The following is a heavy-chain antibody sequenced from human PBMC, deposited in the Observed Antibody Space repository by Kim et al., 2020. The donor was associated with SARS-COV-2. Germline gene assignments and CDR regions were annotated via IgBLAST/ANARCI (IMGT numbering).Heavy chain of an antibody. CDR2: ISSSSSYI. D-gene: IGHD2-15*01. CDR3: ARFLVVVAAPGGDY. J-gene: IGHJ4*02. Sequence: GGSLRLSCAASGFTFSSYSMNWVRQAPGKGLEWVSSISSSSSYIYYADSVKGRFTISRDNAKNSLYLQMNSLRAEDTAVYYCARFLVVVAAPGGDYWGQGTLVTVSS. V-gene: IGHV3-21*01. CDR1: GFTFSSYS.